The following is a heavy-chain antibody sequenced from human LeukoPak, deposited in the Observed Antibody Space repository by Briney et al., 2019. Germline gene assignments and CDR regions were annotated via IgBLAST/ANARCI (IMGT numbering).Heavy chain of an antibody. Sequence: SVKVSCKASGGTFSSYAISWVRQAPGQGLEWMGGIIPIFGTENYAQKFQGRVTITADESTHTAYMELSSLRSEDTGVYYFARADIEVVWGQGTLVTVSS. CDR2: IIPIFGTE. CDR3: ARADIEVV. V-gene: IGHV1-69*01. CDR1: GGTFSSYA. J-gene: IGHJ4*02. D-gene: IGHD5-12*01.